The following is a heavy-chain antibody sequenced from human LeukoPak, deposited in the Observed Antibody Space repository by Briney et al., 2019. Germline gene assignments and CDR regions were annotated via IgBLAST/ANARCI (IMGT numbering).Heavy chain of an antibody. D-gene: IGHD3-22*01. CDR1: GFTFSSYG. CDR2: IWYDGSKK. J-gene: IGHJ4*02. CDR3: ARDRSYDSSGPDY. Sequence: GRSLRLSCAASGFTFSSYGVHWVRQAPGKGLEWVAVIWYDGSKKYYGDSMKGRFTISRDNSKNTLSLQMNSLRAEDTAVYYCARDRSYDSSGPDYWGQGTQVTVSS. V-gene: IGHV3-33*01.